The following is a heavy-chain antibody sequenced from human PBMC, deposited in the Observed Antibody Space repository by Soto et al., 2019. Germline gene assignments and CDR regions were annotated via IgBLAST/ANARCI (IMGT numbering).Heavy chain of an antibody. CDR3: AREGSYSAYNFAHGIQLWSFDF. D-gene: IGHD5-12*01. CDR2: IFSSGST. CDR1: GGSINTFY. V-gene: IGHV4-4*07. J-gene: IGHJ4*02. Sequence: SETLSLTSNVSGGSINTFYWSWVRQPAGRGLEWIGRIFSSGSTSSNPSLESRVAMSVDTSKNHFSLNLSSVTAADMAVYYCAREGSYSAYNFAHGIQLWSFDFWGQGALATVSS.